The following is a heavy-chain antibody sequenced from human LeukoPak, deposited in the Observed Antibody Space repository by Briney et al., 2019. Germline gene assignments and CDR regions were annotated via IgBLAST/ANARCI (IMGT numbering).Heavy chain of an antibody. D-gene: IGHD6-19*01. CDR1: GGTFSSYA. CDR2: IIPVFGTA. Sequence: SVKLSCTASGGTFSSYAISWVRQAPGPGLGWMGGIIPVFGTANYAQKFQGRVTITADKSTSTAYMELSSLRSEDTAVYYCARVFSSGWSEDIWGEGTMVTVSS. CDR3: ARVFSSGWSEDI. J-gene: IGHJ3*02. V-gene: IGHV1-69*06.